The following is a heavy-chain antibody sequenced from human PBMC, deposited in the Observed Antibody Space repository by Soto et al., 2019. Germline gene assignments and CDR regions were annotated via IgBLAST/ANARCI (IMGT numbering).Heavy chain of an antibody. D-gene: IGHD6-19*01. J-gene: IGHJ4*02. CDR2: INPNNGVT. CDR3: AAAAIPVAGRHPDF. V-gene: IGHV1-2*02. Sequence: QVQLVQYGAEVKRPGDSLKVSCKASGYMFTGFYLHWVRQAPGQGLEWMGWINPNNGVTTYAKNFQGRVTMTRDSSISTAYMELSSLRSDDTAVYFCAAAAIPVAGRHPDFWGQGTVVTVS. CDR1: GYMFTGFY.